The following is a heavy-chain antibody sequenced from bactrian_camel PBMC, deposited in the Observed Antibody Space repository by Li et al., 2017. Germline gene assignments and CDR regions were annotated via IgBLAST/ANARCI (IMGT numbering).Heavy chain of an antibody. CDR2: IDSDGST. CDR3: AAAPSAYCWVRERGGYAY. D-gene: IGHD3*01. J-gene: IGHJ4*01. CDR1: GFTSRNYF. V-gene: IGHV3S55*01. Sequence: HVQLVESGGGSVQVGGSLRLSCAVSGFTSRNYFMGWSRRQAPGEKREGVAAIDSDGSTKYADSVKGRFTISKDNAKHTLFLEMSSLKSEDTAMYYCAAAPSAYCWVRERGGYAYWGRGTQVTVS.